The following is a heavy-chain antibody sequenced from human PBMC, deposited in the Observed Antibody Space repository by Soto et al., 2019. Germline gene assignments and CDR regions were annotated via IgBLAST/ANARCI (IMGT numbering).Heavy chain of an antibody. V-gene: IGHV4-59*01. CDR1: GCSISSYY. CDR3: ARDLHAGSWFDP. CDR2: IYYSGST. J-gene: IGHJ5*02. D-gene: IGHD1-26*01. Sequence: SEILSLTCTVSGCSISSYYWSWIRQPPGKGLEWIGYIYYSGSTNYNPSLKSRVTISVDTSKNQFSLKLSSVTAADTAVYYCARDLHAGSWFDPWGQGTLVTVSS.